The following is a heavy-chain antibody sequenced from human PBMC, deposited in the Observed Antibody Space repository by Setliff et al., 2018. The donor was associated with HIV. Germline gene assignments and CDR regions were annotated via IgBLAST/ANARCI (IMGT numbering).Heavy chain of an antibody. CDR1: GFTVSSNY. V-gene: IGHV3-53*01. J-gene: IGHJ3*02. CDR3: AREALRGYSGYTNGATDACDI. D-gene: IGHD5-12*01. Sequence: PGGSLRLSCAASGFTVSSNYMSWVRQAPGKGLEWVSVIYSGGSTYYADSVKGRFTISRDNSKNTLYLQMNSLRAEDTAVYYCAREALRGYSGYTNGATDACDIWGQGTMVT. CDR2: IYSGGST.